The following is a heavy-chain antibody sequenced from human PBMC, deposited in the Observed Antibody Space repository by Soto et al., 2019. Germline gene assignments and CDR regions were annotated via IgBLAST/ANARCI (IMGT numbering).Heavy chain of an antibody. CDR1: GGSFSGYY. V-gene: IGHV4-34*01. CDR2: INHSGST. Sequence: SETLSLTCAVYGGSFSGYYWSWIRQPPGKGLEWIGEINHSGSTNYNPSLKSRVTISVDTSKNQFSLKLSSVTAADTAVYYCAVSRSRGYCSSTSCSHGPVMVSNWFDPWGQGTLVTVSS. D-gene: IGHD2-2*01. CDR3: AVSRSRGYCSSTSCSHGPVMVSNWFDP. J-gene: IGHJ5*02.